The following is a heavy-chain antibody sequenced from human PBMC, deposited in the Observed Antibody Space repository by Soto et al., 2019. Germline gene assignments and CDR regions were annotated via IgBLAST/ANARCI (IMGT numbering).Heavy chain of an antibody. Sequence: EVQLVESGAGLVQPGGSLRLSCVASGFTFDYYWMHWVRQAPGEGLMWVSRLQTDGSHPAYADSVKGRLTISRDNAKNTLSLHMTNLRAADTGVYYCASWCGPDYWGQGTLVTVSS. CDR2: LQTDGSHP. CDR3: ASWCGPDY. D-gene: IGHD2-8*01. CDR1: GFTFDYYW. J-gene: IGHJ4*02. V-gene: IGHV3-74*01.